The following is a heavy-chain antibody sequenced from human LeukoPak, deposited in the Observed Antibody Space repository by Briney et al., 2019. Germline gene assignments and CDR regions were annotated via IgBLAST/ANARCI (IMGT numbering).Heavy chain of an antibody. V-gene: IGHV3-21*01. CDR2: ISSSSSYI. CDR3: ARDRQYYDSSGPPFDAFDI. J-gene: IGHJ3*02. D-gene: IGHD3-22*01. Sequence: GGSLRLSCAASGFTFSSYSMNWVRQAPGKGLEWVSSISSSSSYIYYADSVKGRFTISRDNAKNSLYLQMNSLRAEDTAVYYCARDRQYYDSSGPPFDAFDIWGQGTMVTVSS. CDR1: GFTFSSYS.